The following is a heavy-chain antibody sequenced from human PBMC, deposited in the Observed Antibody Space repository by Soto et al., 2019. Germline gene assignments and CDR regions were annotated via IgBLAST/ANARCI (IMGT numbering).Heavy chain of an antibody. J-gene: IGHJ4*02. V-gene: IGHV4-59*01. Sequence: PSETLSLTCTVSGGSISSYYWSWIRQPPGKGLEWIGYIYYSGSTNYNPSLKSRVTISVDTSKNQFSLKLSSVTAADTAVYYCAGRITMVRGVISDYWGQGTLVTVSS. CDR1: GGSISSYY. CDR3: AGRITMVRGVISDY. CDR2: IYYSGST. D-gene: IGHD3-10*01.